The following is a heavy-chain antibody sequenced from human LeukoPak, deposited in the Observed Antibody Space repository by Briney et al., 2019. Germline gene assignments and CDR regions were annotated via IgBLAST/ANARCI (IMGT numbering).Heavy chain of an antibody. D-gene: IGHD3-16*01. CDR1: GGSISPFY. J-gene: IGHJ4*02. V-gene: IGHV4-59*08. CDR3: ARHGGGGESYPRVFDS. CDR2: IFYTGST. Sequence: SETLSLTCTLSGGSISPFYWSWIRQPPGKGPEWIGYIFYTGSTSYNPSLKSRVTISLVMSKNQFSLKLTSVTAADTAVYYCARHGGGGESYPRVFDSWGQGALVTVSS.